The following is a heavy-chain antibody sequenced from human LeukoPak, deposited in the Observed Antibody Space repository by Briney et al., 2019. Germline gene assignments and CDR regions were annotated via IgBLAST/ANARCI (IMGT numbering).Heavy chain of an antibody. D-gene: IGHD1-1*01. J-gene: IGHJ3*02. Sequence: KPGGSLRLSCAASGFTFSSYSMNWVRQAPGKGLEWVSSISSSSSYIYYADSVKGRFTISRDNAKNSLYLQMNSLRAEDTAVYYCARDGKAVGAFDIWGQGTMVTVSS. CDR3: ARDGKAVGAFDI. V-gene: IGHV3-21*01. CDR1: GFTFSSYS. CDR2: ISSSSSYI.